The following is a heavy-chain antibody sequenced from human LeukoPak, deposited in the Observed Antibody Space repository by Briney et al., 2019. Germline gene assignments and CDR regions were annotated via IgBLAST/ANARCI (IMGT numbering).Heavy chain of an antibody. CDR1: GGSFSGHF. CDR3: AREGSAYWSFDP. D-gene: IGHD2-15*01. CDR2: IYHSGGT. J-gene: IGHJ5*02. V-gene: IGHV4-34*01. Sequence: SETLSLTCTVYGGSFSGHFWSWIRQPPGKGLEWIGEIYHSGGTNYHPSLKSRVTISVDTSKNQFSLTLSSVTAADTAVYYCAREGSAYWSFDPWGQGTLVTVSS.